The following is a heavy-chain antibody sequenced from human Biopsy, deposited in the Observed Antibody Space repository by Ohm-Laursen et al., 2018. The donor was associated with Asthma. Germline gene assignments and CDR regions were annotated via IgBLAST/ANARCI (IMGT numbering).Heavy chain of an antibody. Sequence: LSLTCAASGFAVSRDYMFWVRQAPGKGLEWVSVIYSGGTSHTADSVRGRFTISRDYSKNTLYLQMHSLRAEDTAVYYCARGDSSNWSHYYFDYWGQGTLVTISS. V-gene: IGHV3-53*01. CDR1: GFAVSRDY. CDR3: ARGDSSNWSHYYFDY. CDR2: IYSGGTS. D-gene: IGHD3-22*01. J-gene: IGHJ4*02.